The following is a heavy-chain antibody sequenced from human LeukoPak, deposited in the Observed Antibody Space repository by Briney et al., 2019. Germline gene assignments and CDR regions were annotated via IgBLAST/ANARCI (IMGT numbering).Heavy chain of an antibody. CDR1: GITFSTFA. CDR3: AKGHSAYGTGFDY. J-gene: IGHJ4*02. Sequence: PGGSLRLSCAPSGITFSTFAMSWVRQAPGSGLECVSVIRGGGDRTYYAETVRGRFTISMDNSKNTLYLQMSSLRADDTAIYYCAKGHSAYGTGFDYWGQGTMVTVSS. V-gene: IGHV3-23*01. CDR2: IRGGGDRT. D-gene: IGHD5-12*01.